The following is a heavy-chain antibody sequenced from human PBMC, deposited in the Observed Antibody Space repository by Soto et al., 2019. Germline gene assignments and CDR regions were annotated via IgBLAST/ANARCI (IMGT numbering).Heavy chain of an antibody. CDR1: GFTFNNYG. Sequence: RRLSCAASGFTFNNYGMHWVRQAPGKGLEWVAVISYDGGYKLYADAVKGRFTISRDNSKNTVYLQMISLRVEDTAVYYCAKDLSSSWPPDYWGQGTLVTVSS. J-gene: IGHJ4*02. V-gene: IGHV3-30*18. CDR2: ISYDGGYK. CDR3: AKDLSSSWPPDY. D-gene: IGHD6-13*01.